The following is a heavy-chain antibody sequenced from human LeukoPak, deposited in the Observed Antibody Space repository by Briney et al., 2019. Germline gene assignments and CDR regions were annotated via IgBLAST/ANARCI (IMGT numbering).Heavy chain of an antibody. J-gene: IGHJ4*02. V-gene: IGHV3-23*01. Sequence: GGSLRLSCAASGFTFSSYGMSWVRQAPGKGLEWVSAISGSGGSTYYADSVKGRFTISRDNSKNTLYLQMNSLRAEDTAVYYCAKRESVVGATSFDYWGQGTLVTVSS. D-gene: IGHD1-26*01. CDR2: ISGSGGST. CDR1: GFTFSSYG. CDR3: AKRESVVGATSFDY.